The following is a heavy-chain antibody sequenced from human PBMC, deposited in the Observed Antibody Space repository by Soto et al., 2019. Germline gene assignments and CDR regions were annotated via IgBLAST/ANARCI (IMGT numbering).Heavy chain of an antibody. CDR1: GFTFSSYA. D-gene: IGHD3-10*01. CDR3: ARCNIVLLEVCNFDY. Sequence: QVQLVESGGGVVQPGRSLRLSCAAFGFTFSSYAMHWVRQAPGKGLEWVAVISYDGSNKYYADSVKGRFTISRDNSKNTLYLQMNSLRAEDTAVYYCARCNIVLLEVCNFDYWGQGTLVTVSS. V-gene: IGHV3-30-3*01. J-gene: IGHJ4*02. CDR2: ISYDGSNK.